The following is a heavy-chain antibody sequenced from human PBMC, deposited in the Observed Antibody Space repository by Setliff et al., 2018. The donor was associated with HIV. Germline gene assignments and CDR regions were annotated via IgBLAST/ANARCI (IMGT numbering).Heavy chain of an antibody. CDR3: ARGGRLQYFDWPSYAMDV. CDR2: ISSSGAHI. CDR1: GFTFSSYS. Sequence: GGSLRLSCAASGFTFSSYSMNWVRQAPGKGLEWVASISSSGAHIFSADSLKGRFSISRDSGRNLLYLQMNSLRAEDTAVYYCARGGRLQYFDWPSYAMDVWGQGTTVTVSS. D-gene: IGHD3-9*01. V-gene: IGHV3-21*06. J-gene: IGHJ6*02.